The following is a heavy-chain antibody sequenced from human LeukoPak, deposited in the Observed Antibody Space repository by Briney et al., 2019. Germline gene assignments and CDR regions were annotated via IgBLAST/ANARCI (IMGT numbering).Heavy chain of an antibody. D-gene: IGHD4-17*01. Sequence: QSGGSLRLSCAASGFTFSSYAMHWVRQAPGKGLEWVALISFDGSSQSYADSVKGRFTISRDNSKNTLYLQVNSLRAEDTAVYYCARDRSSSSLSHTVTSGVFDYWGQGTLVTVSS. CDR3: ARDRSSSSLSHTVTSGVFDY. V-gene: IGHV3-30-3*01. J-gene: IGHJ4*02. CDR1: GFTFSSYA. CDR2: ISFDGSSQ.